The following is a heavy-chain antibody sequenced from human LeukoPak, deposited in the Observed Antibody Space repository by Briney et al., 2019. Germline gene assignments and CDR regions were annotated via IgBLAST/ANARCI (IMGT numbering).Heavy chain of an antibody. J-gene: IGHJ6*03. CDR1: GGSISSSSYY. CDR3: ARLYYGSGSFAYYYMDV. CDR2: IYYSGST. D-gene: IGHD3-10*01. Sequence: SETLSLTCTVSGGSISSSSYYWGWIRQPPGKGLECIGSIYYSGSTYYNPSPKSRVTISVDTSKNQFSLKLSSVTAADTAVYYCARLYYGSGSFAYYYMDVWGKGTTVTVSS. V-gene: IGHV4-39*01.